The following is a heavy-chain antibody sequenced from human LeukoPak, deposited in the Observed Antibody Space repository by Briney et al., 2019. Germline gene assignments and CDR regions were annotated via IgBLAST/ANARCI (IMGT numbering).Heavy chain of an antibody. V-gene: IGHV1-8*01. CDR3: ASSSLYSYGSMVDY. D-gene: IGHD5-18*01. J-gene: IGHJ4*02. CDR2: MNPNSGNT. CDR1: GYTFTSYD. Sequence: ASVKVSCKASGYTFTSYDINWVRQATGQGLEWMGWMNPNSGNTGYAQKFQGRVTMTRNTSISTAYMELSSLRSEDTAVYYCASSSLYSYGSMVDYRGQGTLVTVSS.